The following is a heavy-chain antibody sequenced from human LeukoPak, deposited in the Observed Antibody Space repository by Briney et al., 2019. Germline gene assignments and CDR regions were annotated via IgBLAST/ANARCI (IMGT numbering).Heavy chain of an antibody. CDR3: VKDLYYDNSGYYSGAFDY. V-gene: IGHV3-64D*06. D-gene: IGHD3-22*01. CDR2: INSNGGRT. Sequence: GGSLRLSCSASGFTLKKYAMHWVRQAPGKGLEYVSAINSNGGRTYYADSVKGRFTISRDNSKNTLFLQMSSLRVEDTAVYYCVKDLYYDNSGYYSGAFDYWGQGTLVTVSS. J-gene: IGHJ4*02. CDR1: GFTLKKYA.